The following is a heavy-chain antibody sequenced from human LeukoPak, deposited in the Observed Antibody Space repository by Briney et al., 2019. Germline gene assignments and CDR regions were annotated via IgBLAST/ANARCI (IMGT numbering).Heavy chain of an antibody. J-gene: IGHJ3*02. V-gene: IGHV3-33*01. CDR3: ARDSQDSSGYGNAFDI. CDR1: GFTFSSYG. D-gene: IGHD3-22*01. Sequence: GGSLRLSCAASGFTFSSYGMHWVRQAPGKGLEWVAVIWYDGSNIYYADSVKGRFTISRDNSKNTLYLQMNSLRAEDTAVYYCARDSQDSSGYGNAFDIWGQGTMVTVSS. CDR2: IWYDGSNI.